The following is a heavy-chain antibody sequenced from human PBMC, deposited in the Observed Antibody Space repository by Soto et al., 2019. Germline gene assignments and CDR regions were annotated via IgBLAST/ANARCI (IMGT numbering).Heavy chain of an antibody. CDR2: INPKSGDT. D-gene: IGHD4-17*01. CDR1: GYTFTDNH. CDR3: ARKQYGAYIWWWLDP. J-gene: IGHJ5*02. Sequence: GASVKVSCKASGYTFTDNHVHWLRRAPGQDFEWMGWINPKSGDTKYAQKFQGRVTMTRDTSIDTAYMEVTSLTSDDTATYYCARKQYGAYIWWWLDPWGQGTLVTVSS. V-gene: IGHV1-2*02.